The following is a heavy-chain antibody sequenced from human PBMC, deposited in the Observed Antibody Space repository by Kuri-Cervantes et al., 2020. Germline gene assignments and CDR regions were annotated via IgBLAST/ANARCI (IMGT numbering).Heavy chain of an antibody. V-gene: IGHV4-61*01. D-gene: IGHD3-22*01. J-gene: IGHJ4*02. Sequence: ESLKISCTVSGGSVSSGSYYWSWIRQPPGKGLEWIGYIYYSGSTNYNPSLKSRVTISVDTSKNQFSLKLSSVTAADTAVYYCAGSSGYYFDYWGQGTLVTVSS. CDR1: GGSVSSGSYY. CDR3: AGSSGYYFDY. CDR2: IYYSGST.